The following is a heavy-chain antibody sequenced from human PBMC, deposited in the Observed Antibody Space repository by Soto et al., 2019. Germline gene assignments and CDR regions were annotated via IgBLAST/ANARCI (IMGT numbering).Heavy chain of an antibody. CDR3: ARGLTVAFYFDY. J-gene: IGHJ4*02. Sequence: QVQLVESGGGLVKPGGSLRLSCAASGFTFSDYYMSWIRQAPGKGLEWVSYISSSSSYTNYTDSVKGRFTISRDNARNSLYLQMNRLRAEDTAVYYCARGLTVAFYFDYRGQGTLVTVSS. CDR2: ISSSSSYT. D-gene: IGHD4-17*01. V-gene: IGHV3-11*06. CDR1: GFTFSDYY.